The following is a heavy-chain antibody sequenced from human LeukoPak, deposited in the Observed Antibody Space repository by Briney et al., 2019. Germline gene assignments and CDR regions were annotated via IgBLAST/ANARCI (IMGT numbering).Heavy chain of an antibody. CDR1: GFTFSSYG. V-gene: IGHV3-30*02. D-gene: IGHD6-13*01. J-gene: IGHJ4*02. CDR3: EKGEEAAAGTFDY. Sequence: GGSLRLSCAASGFTFSSYGMHWVRQAPGKGLEWVAFIRYDGSNKYYADSVKGRFTIARDNAKNTLYLEMNRLRAEDTAVYYCEKGEEAAAGTFDYWGQGTLVTVSS. CDR2: IRYDGSNK.